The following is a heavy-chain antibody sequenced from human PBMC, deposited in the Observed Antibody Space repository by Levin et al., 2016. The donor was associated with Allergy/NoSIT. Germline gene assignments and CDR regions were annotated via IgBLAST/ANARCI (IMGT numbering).Heavy chain of an antibody. Sequence: ASVKVSCKASGYSFTSYGISWVRQAPGQGPEWMGWVSTSEAKTNYAQSFQGRLTLTTDTSTTTAYMELRRLRSDDTAIYYCAKTVMIFGVIVYHMDVWGKGTPVIVSS. V-gene: IGHV1-18*01. D-gene: IGHD3-3*01. CDR2: VSTSEAKT. J-gene: IGHJ6*03. CDR1: GYSFTSYG. CDR3: AKTVMIFGVIVYHMDV.